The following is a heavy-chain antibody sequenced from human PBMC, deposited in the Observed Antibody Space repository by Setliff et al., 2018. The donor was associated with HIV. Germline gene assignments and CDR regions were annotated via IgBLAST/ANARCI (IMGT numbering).Heavy chain of an antibody. CDR2: IIPIFGTA. Sequence: SVKVSCKASGDTFSSYAISWVRQAPGQGLEWMGGIIPIFGTANYAQTFQDRVTITADESTSTAYMELSSLRSEDTAVYYCARGDTPSYYYYYYMDVWGKGTTVTVSS. V-gene: IGHV1-69*13. CDR3: ARGDTPSYYYYYYMDV. J-gene: IGHJ6*03. D-gene: IGHD2-15*01. CDR1: GDTFSSYA.